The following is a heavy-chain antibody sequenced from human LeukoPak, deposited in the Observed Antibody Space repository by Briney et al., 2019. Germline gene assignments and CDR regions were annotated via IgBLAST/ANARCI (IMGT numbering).Heavy chain of an antibody. CDR1: GGSISSGAYY. V-gene: IGHV4-31*03. D-gene: IGHD3-3*01. J-gene: IGHJ4*02. CDR3: ARAYYDFIGPPRDSLYYFDY. CDR2: ISYSGSA. Sequence: SQTLSLTCTVSGGSISSGAYYWSWIRQHPGKGLEWIGYISYSGSAYYNPSLKSRVTISVDTSQNQFSLSLTSVTAADTAVYYCARAYYDFIGPPRDSLYYFDYWGQGTLVTVSS.